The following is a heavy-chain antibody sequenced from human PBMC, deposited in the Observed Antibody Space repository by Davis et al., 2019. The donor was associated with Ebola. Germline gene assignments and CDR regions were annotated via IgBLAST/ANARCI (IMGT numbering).Heavy chain of an antibody. Sequence: GESLKISCAASGFTFSSYGMHWVRQAPGKGLEWVAVISYDGSNKYYADSVKGRFTISRDNSKNTLYLQMNSLKTDDTAVYYCARKHDTSGCLDSWGQGTLVTVSS. D-gene: IGHD3-22*01. CDR2: ISYDGSNK. CDR1: GFTFSSYG. CDR3: ARKHDTSGCLDS. V-gene: IGHV3-30*03. J-gene: IGHJ4*02.